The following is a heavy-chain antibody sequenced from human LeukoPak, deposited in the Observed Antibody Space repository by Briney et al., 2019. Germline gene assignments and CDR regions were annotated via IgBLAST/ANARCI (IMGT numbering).Heavy chain of an antibody. J-gene: IGHJ4*02. V-gene: IGHV4-59*12. D-gene: IGHD2-2*01. Sequence: SETLSLTCTVSGGSISSYYWSWIRQPPGKGLEWIGYIYYSGSTNYNPSLKSRVTISVDTSKNQFSLKLSSVTAADTAVYYCAREKRLVVVPAARNTFDYWGQGTLVTVSS. CDR1: GGSISSYY. CDR3: AREKRLVVVPAARNTFDY. CDR2: IYYSGST.